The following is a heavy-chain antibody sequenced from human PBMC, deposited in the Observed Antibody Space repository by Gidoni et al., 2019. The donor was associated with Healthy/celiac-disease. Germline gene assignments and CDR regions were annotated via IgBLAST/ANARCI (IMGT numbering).Heavy chain of an antibody. D-gene: IGHD6-13*01. CDR2: IYTSGST. Sequence: QVQLQESGPGLVKPSQTLSPTCTVSGGSISSGSYYWSWIRQPAGKGLEWIGRIYTSGSTNYNPSLKSRVTISVDTSKNQFSLKLSSVTAADTAVYYCARDGYSSSWYFDYWGQGTLVTVSS. V-gene: IGHV4-61*02. J-gene: IGHJ4*02. CDR1: GGSISSGSYY. CDR3: ARDGYSSSWYFDY.